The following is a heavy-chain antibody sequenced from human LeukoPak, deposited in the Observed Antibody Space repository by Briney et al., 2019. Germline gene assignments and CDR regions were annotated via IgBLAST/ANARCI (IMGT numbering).Heavy chain of an antibody. CDR3: AKDLEYYYYYYMDV. V-gene: IGHV3-23*01. Sequence: GGSLRLSCAASGFTFSSYSMNWVRQAPGKGLEGVSAISGSCGSTYYADSVKGRFTISRDNSKNTLYLQMNSLRAEDTAVYYCAKDLEYYYYYYMDVWGKGTTVTVSS. J-gene: IGHJ6*03. CDR2: ISGSCGST. CDR1: GFTFSSYS.